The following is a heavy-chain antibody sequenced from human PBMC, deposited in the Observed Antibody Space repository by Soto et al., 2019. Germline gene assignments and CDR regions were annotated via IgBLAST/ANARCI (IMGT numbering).Heavy chain of an antibody. D-gene: IGHD6-6*01. CDR2: IIPIFGTA. J-gene: IGHJ5*02. V-gene: IGHV1-69*01. CDR3: ARAYSGSSGLLWFAP. Sequence: QVQLVQSGAEVKKPGSSVKVSCKASGGTFSSYAISGVRQAPGQGLEWMGGIIPIFGTANYAQKFQGRVRITGDESTRTAYMELSSLRSEDTAVYYCARAYSGSSGLLWFAPWGQGTLVTVSS. CDR1: GGTFSSYA.